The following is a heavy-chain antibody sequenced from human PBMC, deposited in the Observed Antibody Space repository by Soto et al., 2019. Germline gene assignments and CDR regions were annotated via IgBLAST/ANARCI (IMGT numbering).Heavy chain of an antibody. J-gene: IGHJ4*02. V-gene: IGHV4-39*01. CDR1: GGSISSSSYY. D-gene: IGHD3-3*01. CDR2: MYYSGST. CDR3: ARSSSSALRSLEWVDPIDC. Sequence: SETLSLTCTVSGGSISSSSYYWGWIRQPPGKGLEWIGSMYYSGSTSYNPSLKSRVTMSVDTSKNQFSLKLRSVTAADTAVYYCARSSSSALRSLEWVDPIDCWCQGTPVTVSS.